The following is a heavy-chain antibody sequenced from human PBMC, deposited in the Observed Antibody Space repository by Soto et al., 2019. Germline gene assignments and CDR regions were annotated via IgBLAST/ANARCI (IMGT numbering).Heavy chain of an antibody. J-gene: IGHJ4*02. D-gene: IGHD3-16*02. V-gene: IGHV1-18*01. CDR2: ISAYNGNT. CDR1: GYTFTSYG. Sequence: ASVKVSCKASGYTFTSYGISWVRQAPGQGLEWMGWISAYNGNTNYAQKLQGRVTMTTDTSTSTAYMELRSLRSDDTAVYYCASDPQWGTFGGVIVMDYWGQGTLVTVSS. CDR3: ASDPQWGTFGGVIVMDY.